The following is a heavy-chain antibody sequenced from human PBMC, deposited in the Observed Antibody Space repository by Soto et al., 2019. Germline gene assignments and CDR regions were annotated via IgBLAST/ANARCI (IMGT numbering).Heavy chain of an antibody. CDR3: CRGISTTATPDAFDT. V-gene: IGHV4-30-4*01. CDR1: GGSISSGDYY. D-gene: IGHD4-17*01. Sequence: SETLSLTCTVSGGSISSGDYYWSWIRQPPGKGLEWIGYIYSSGYTHSNPSLTSRVSISVDTSKNQFSLNLRSVTAADAAVYYCCRGISTTATPDAFDTWGQGTLVTVSS. CDR2: IYSSGYT. J-gene: IGHJ3*02.